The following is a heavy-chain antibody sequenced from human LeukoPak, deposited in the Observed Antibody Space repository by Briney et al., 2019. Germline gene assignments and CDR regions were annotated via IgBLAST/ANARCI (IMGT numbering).Heavy chain of an antibody. CDR3: ARDPTMSGRDGGWFDP. V-gene: IGHV4-4*07. D-gene: IGHD4-23*01. CDR2: IYTSGST. Sequence: SETLSLTCTVSGGSISSYYWSWIRQPAGKGLEWIGRIYTSGSTNYNPSLKSRVTMSVDTSKNQFSLKLSSVTAADAAVYYCARDPTMSGRDGGWFDPWGQGTLVTVSS. J-gene: IGHJ5*02. CDR1: GGSISSYY.